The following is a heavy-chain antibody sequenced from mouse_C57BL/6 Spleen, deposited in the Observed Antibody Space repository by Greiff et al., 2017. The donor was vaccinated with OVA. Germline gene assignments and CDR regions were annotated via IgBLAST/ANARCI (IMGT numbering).Heavy chain of an antibody. CDR3: ARFCTTPGYAMDY. CDR1: GYTFTSYW. D-gene: IGHD1-1*01. CDR2: IYPGSGST. J-gene: IGHJ4*01. V-gene: IGHV1-55*01. Sequence: VQLQQPGAELVKPGASVKMSCKASGYTFTSYWITWVKQRPGQGLEWIGDIYPGSGSTNYNEKFKSKATLTVDTSSSTAYMQLSSLTSEDSAVYYCARFCTTPGYAMDYWGQGTSVTVSS.